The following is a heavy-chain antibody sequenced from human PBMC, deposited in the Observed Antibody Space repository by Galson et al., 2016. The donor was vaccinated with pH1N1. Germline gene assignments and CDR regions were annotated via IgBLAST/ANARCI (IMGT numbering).Heavy chain of an antibody. CDR1: GFSLSTSGMC. Sequence: PALVKPTQTLTLTCSFSGFSLSTSGMCVSWIRQPPGKALEWLALIDWDDDKYYSTSLKTRLTISKDTSKNQVVLTTTYMDPVDTTTYYCARFLYGDYSGYFDYWGQGTLGTVSS. D-gene: IGHD4-17*01. CDR3: ARFLYGDYSGYFDY. CDR2: IDWDDDK. J-gene: IGHJ4*02. V-gene: IGHV2-70*01.